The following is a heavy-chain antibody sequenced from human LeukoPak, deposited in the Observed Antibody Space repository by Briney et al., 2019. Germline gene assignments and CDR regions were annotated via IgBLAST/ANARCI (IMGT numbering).Heavy chain of an antibody. CDR1: GFTFSSYA. D-gene: IGHD1-26*01. CDR2: ISGSGGST. CDR3: AKERREANIFDY. Sequence: GGSLRLSCAASGFTFSSYAMSWVRQAPGEGLEWVSAISGSGGSTYYADSVKGRFTISRDNSKNTLYLRMNSLRAEDTAVYYCAKERREANIFDYWGQGTLVTVSS. V-gene: IGHV3-23*01. J-gene: IGHJ4*02.